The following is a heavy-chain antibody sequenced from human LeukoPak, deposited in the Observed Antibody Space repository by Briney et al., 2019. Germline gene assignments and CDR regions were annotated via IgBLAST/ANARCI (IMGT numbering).Heavy chain of an antibody. CDR2: ISSSSNYI. CDR1: GFTFSSYS. CDR3: ARGRLLEDRDYHYYYYMDV. D-gene: IGHD1-1*01. V-gene: IGHV3-21*01. J-gene: IGHJ6*03. Sequence: GGSLRLSCAVSGFTFSSYSMNWVRQAPGKGLEWVSSISSSSNYIYYADSVRGRFTISRDNAKNSLSLQMNSLRAEDTAVYYCARGRLLEDRDYHYYYYMDVWGIGTTVTVSS.